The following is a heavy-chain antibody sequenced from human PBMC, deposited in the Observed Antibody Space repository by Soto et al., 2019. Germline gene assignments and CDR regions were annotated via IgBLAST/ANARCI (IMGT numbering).Heavy chain of an antibody. CDR3: ARTAETGYYYYYYGMDV. CDR2: MNPNSGNT. CDR1: GYTFTSYD. D-gene: IGHD2-2*01. J-gene: IGHJ6*02. Sequence: ASVKVSCKASGYTFTSYDINWVRQATGQGLEWMGWMNPNSGNTGYAQKFQGRVTMTRNTSISTAYMELSSLRSEDTAVYYCARTAETGYYYYYYGMDVWGQGTTVTVSS. V-gene: IGHV1-8*01.